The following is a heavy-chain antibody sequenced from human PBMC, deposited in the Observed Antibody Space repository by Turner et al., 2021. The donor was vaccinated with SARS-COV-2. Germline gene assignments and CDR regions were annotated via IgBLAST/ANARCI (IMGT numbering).Heavy chain of an antibody. Sequence: QVQLVEPGGGVVQPASFVRLSCAASRLTPCTHGMHWGRRGPGKGLERVAFLWDDGSNRYYGGGMKGQFTISRDKSKNSMYLQMNRLRAEETAVYDCARDKGEGSSGWLKRSGGYYFDYWGQGTLVTVSS. V-gene: IGHV3-33*01. J-gene: IGHJ4*02. CDR3: ARDKGEGSSGWLKRSGGYYFDY. D-gene: IGHD6-19*01. CDR1: RLTPCTHG. CDR2: LWDDGSNR.